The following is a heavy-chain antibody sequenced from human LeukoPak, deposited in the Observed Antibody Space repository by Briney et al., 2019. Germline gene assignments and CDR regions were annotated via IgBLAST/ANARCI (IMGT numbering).Heavy chain of an antibody. J-gene: IGHJ4*02. CDR1: GGSISSGGYS. Sequence: SETLSLTCAVSGGSISSGGYSWSWIRQPPGKGLEWIGYIYHSGSTYYNPSLKSRVTISIDRSKNQFSLKLSSVTAADTAVYYCARAYGGNHFDYWGQGTLVTVSS. V-gene: IGHV4-30-2*01. CDR2: IYHSGST. D-gene: IGHD4-23*01. CDR3: ARAYGGNHFDY.